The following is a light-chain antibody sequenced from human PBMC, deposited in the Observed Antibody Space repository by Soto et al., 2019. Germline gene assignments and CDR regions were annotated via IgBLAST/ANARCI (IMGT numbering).Light chain of an antibody. V-gene: IGKV3-20*01. CDR1: QSVSSSY. J-gene: IGKJ2*01. CDR3: QQYGSSPYN. Sequence: EIVLTQSPGTLSLSPGERATLSCRASQSVSSSYLAWYQQKPGQSPRLLIYGASSRATGIPDRFSGSGSGTAFSLTISRLEPEDFAVYSCQQYGSSPYNFGQGTKLEIK. CDR2: GAS.